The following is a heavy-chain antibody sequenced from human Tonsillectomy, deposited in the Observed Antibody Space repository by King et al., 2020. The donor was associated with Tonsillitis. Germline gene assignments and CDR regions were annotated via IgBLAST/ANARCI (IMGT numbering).Heavy chain of an antibody. V-gene: IGHV3-7*03. CDR3: ARPRGYCSGGSCFPPDY. Sequence: VQLVESGGDLVQPGGSLRLSCAASGFIFTNYWMSWVRQAPGQGLGWVADISRDGSEKYYGDSVRGRFTISRDNAKNSVYLQMNSLRSEDTAVYYCARPRGYCSGGSCFPPDYWGQGILVTVSS. CDR2: ISRDGSEK. J-gene: IGHJ4*02. CDR1: GFIFTNYW. D-gene: IGHD2-15*01.